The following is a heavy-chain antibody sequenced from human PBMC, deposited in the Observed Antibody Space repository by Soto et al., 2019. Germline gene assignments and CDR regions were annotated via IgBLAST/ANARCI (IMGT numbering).Heavy chain of an antibody. D-gene: IGHD3-22*01. CDR1: GYTFTSYG. CDR3: ARDPAMGAGITMISFGY. V-gene: IGHV1-18*01. CDR2: ISAYNGNT. J-gene: IGHJ4*02. Sequence: ASVKVSCKAPGYTFTSYGISWVRQAPGQGLEWMGWISAYNGNTNYAQKLQGRVTMTTDTSTSTAYMELRSLRSDDTAVYYCARDPAMGAGITMISFGYWGQGTLVTVSS.